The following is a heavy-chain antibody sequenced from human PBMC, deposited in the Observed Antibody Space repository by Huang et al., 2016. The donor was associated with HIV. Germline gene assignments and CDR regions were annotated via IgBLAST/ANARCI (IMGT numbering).Heavy chain of an antibody. CDR3: ARAYCGGDCYPGVTYRNGMDV. Sequence: QLVESGGGLVRPGGSLRISCATSGFSFGSYNMNWVRQAPGKGREWVSSISVSMNYIEYADSVKGRFTSSRDNVKKSLYLQMHSLRADDTAVYYCARAYCGGDCYPGVTYRNGMDVWGQGTTVTVSS. CDR1: GFSFGSYN. J-gene: IGHJ6*02. D-gene: IGHD2-21*02. CDR2: ISVSMNYI. V-gene: IGHV3-21*01.